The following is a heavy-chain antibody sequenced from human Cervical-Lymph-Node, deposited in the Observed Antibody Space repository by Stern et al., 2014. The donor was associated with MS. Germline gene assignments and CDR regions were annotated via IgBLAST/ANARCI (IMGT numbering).Heavy chain of an antibody. CDR1: GFTFSDYY. CDR2: ISSTGSTI. V-gene: IGHV3-11*01. CDR3: ARDYTWRGVYDY. Sequence: QVQLVESGGGLVKPGGSLRLSCAASGFTFSDYYMGCIRQAPGKGLEWVSHISSTGSTIYYADSVKGRFTISRDNAKNSLNLQMNSLRAEDTAVYYCARDYTWRGVYDYWGQGTLVTVSS. J-gene: IGHJ4*02. D-gene: IGHD3-10*01.